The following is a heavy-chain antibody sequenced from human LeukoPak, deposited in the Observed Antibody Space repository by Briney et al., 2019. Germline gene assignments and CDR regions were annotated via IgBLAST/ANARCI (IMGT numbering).Heavy chain of an antibody. D-gene: IGHD3-16*01. CDR2: ITHNGNVN. CDR3: ARGGGLDV. CDR1: GFTFSSYW. J-gene: IGHJ6*02. V-gene: IGHV3-7*03. Sequence: PGGSLRLSCAASGFTFSSYWMNWARQAPGKGLEWVASITHNGNVNYYVDSVKGRFTISRDNAKNSLYPQMSNLRAEDTAVYFCARGGGLDVWGQGATVTVSS.